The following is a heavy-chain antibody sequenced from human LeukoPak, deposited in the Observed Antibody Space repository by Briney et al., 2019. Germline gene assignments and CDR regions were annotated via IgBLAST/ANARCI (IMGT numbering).Heavy chain of an antibody. CDR1: GGSFSGYY. V-gene: IGHV4-34*01. Sequence: SETLSLTCAVYGGSFSGYYWSWIRQPPGKGLEWIGEINHSGSTNYNPSLKSRVTISVDTSKNQFSLKLSSVTAADTAVYYCARGHEDIVVVPAAISGLGSSYYFDYWGQGTLVTVSS. J-gene: IGHJ4*02. CDR3: ARGHEDIVVVPAAISGLGSSYYFDY. D-gene: IGHD2-2*01. CDR2: INHSGST.